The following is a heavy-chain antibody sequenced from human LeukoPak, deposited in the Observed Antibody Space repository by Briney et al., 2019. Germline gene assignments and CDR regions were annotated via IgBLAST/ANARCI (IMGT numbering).Heavy chain of an antibody. V-gene: IGHV1-46*01. D-gene: IGHD6-13*01. CDR1: GYTFTSYY. J-gene: IGHJ2*01. CDR3: ARQAYSSSWGSYWYFDL. CDR2: INPSGGST. Sequence: GASVKVSCKASGYTFTSYYMHWVRQAPGQGLEWMGIINPSGGSTSYAQKFQGRVTMTRDTSTSTVYMELSSLRSEDTAVYYCARQAYSSSWGSYWYFDLWGRGTLVTVSS.